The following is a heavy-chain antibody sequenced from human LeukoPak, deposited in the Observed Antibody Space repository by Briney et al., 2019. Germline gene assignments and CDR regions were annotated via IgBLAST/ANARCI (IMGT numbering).Heavy chain of an antibody. V-gene: IGHV3-23*01. D-gene: IGHD3-10*01. Sequence: PGGSLRLSCAASGFTFSSYAMSWVRQAPGKGLEWVSGISGSGGSTYYADSVKGRFTISRDNSKNRLYLQMNSLRAEDTAVYYCAKCPRGNYLDPFDYWGQGTLVTVSS. CDR2: ISGSGGST. CDR1: GFTFSSYA. J-gene: IGHJ4*02. CDR3: AKCPRGNYLDPFDY.